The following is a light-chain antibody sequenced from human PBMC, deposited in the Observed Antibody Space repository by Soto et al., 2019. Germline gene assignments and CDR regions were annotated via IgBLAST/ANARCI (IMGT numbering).Light chain of an antibody. Sequence: DLQMTQSPSSLSASVGDRVTITCRASQSISSYLNWYQQKPGKAPKLLIYAVFSLQSGVPSRFSGSGSGTDFTLTISSLQPEDFATYYCQQSYKTPRTFGQGTKVEIK. CDR2: AVF. V-gene: IGKV1-39*01. CDR3: QQSYKTPRT. J-gene: IGKJ1*01. CDR1: QSISSY.